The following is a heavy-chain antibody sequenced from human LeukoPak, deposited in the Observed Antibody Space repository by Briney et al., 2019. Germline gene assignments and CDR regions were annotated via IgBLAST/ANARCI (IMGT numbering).Heavy chain of an antibody. CDR1: GYTFTRYH. V-gene: IGHV1-46*01. D-gene: IGHD3-3*01. CDR3: ARVAIFGVVREYYFDL. Sequence: ASVTVSCKASGYTFTRYHIHWVRQAPGQGLEWMGVINPSGGPATYAQKFQGRVTLTRDTSTTTVYMEVNSLRSDDTAVYYCARVAIFGVVREYYFDLWGQGTLVTVS. CDR2: INPSGGPA. J-gene: IGHJ4*02.